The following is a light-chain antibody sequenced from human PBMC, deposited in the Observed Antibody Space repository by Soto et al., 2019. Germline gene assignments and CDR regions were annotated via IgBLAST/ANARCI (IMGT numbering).Light chain of an antibody. CDR2: DVS. Sequence: QSVLPQPASVYGSPGQSITISCTGTSSDVGGYNYVSWYQRHPGKAPKLMIFDVSNRPSGVSNRFSGSKSANTASLTISGLQAEDEADYFCSSYTSSTTPYVFGTGTKVTVL. V-gene: IGLV2-14*03. J-gene: IGLJ1*01. CDR1: SSDVGGYNY. CDR3: SSYTSSTTPYV.